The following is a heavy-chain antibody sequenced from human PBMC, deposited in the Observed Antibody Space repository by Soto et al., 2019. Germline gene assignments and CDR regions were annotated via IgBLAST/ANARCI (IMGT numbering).Heavy chain of an antibody. V-gene: IGHV4-59*11. D-gene: IGHD2-15*01. CDR3: ARSSRLPVDYFDF. J-gene: IGHJ4*02. CDR1: GDSLNNHY. Sequence: SETLSLTCSVSGDSLNNHYWAWIRHSPGKGLEWIGNIYDSGSTNYSPALKSRVSMSVDTYKKLFSLKMNSVTAADTAVYYCARSSRLPVDYFDFLGQGTVVTVSS. CDR2: IYDSGST.